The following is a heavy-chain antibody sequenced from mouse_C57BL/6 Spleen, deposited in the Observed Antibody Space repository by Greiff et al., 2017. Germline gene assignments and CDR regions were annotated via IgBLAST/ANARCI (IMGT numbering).Heavy chain of an antibody. CDR1: GYTFTSYW. J-gene: IGHJ4*01. Sequence: VQLQQPGAELVKPGASVKMSCKASGYTFTSYWIPWVKQRPGQGLEWIGDIYPGSGSTNYNEKFKSTATLTVDTSSSTAYLQLSSLTSEESSVYDCARRHYRDLYAMDYWGQGTSVTVSS. V-gene: IGHV1-55*01. CDR2: IYPGSGST. D-gene: IGHD2-14*01. CDR3: ARRHYRDLYAMDY.